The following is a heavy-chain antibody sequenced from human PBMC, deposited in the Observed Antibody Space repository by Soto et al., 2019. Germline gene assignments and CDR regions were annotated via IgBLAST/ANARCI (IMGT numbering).Heavy chain of an antibody. CDR2: IIPIFGTA. D-gene: IGHD6-13*01. CDR1: GGTFSSYS. CDR3: ARDASIAAAGLTYYFDY. J-gene: IGHJ4*02. V-gene: IGHV1-69*01. Sequence: SVKVSCKASGGTFSSYSISWVRQAPGQGLEWMGGIIPIFGTANYAQKFQGRVTITADESTSTAYMELSSLRSEDTAVYYCARDASIAAAGLTYYFDYSGQGTLVTVSS.